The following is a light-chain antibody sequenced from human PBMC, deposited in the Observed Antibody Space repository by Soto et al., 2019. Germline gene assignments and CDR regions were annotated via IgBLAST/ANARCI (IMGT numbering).Light chain of an antibody. J-gene: IGKJ3*01. Sequence: DTQLTQSPSFLSACVADRVTITCRASQDVSRSLGWYQQKPGKAPRLLISAASTLHSGVPSRFSGSGSGTDFTLTISSLQPEDFATYYCQQSYSTPPFTFGPGTKVDIK. CDR2: AAS. CDR3: QQSYSTPPFT. V-gene: IGKV1-39*01. CDR1: QDVSRS.